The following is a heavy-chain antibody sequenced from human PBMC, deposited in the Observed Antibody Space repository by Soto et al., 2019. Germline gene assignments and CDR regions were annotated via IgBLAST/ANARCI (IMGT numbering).Heavy chain of an antibody. V-gene: IGHV4-30-4*01. Sequence: QVQLQESGPGLVKPSQTLSLTCTVSGGSISSGDYYWSWIRQPPGKGLEWIGYIYYSGNTYYNPSTKSRVTISVATSKNQFSLKLSSVTAADTAVYYCARGDPHYYDSSGYFRYWGQGTLVTVSS. J-gene: IGHJ4*02. CDR2: IYYSGNT. CDR3: ARGDPHYYDSSGYFRY. D-gene: IGHD3-22*01. CDR1: GGSISSGDYY.